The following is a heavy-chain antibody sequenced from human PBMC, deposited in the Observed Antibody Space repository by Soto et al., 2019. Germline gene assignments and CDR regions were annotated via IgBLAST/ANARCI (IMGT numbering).Heavy chain of an antibody. D-gene: IGHD3-10*01. Sequence: PGGSLRLSCGASGFTFSNYAMSWVRQAPGKGLDWVSAISGSGGSTYYADSVKGRFTISRDDSKNSLYLQMNSLRDEDTAVYYCASDGGPYYYGSGSYYSFDYWGQGTLVTVSS. CDR2: ISGSGGST. J-gene: IGHJ4*02. V-gene: IGHV3-23*01. CDR1: GFTFSNYA. CDR3: ASDGGPYYYGSGSYYSFDY.